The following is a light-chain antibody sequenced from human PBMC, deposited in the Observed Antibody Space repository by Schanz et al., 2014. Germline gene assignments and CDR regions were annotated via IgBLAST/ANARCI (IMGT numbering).Light chain of an antibody. CDR3: CSYAGTYSVV. Sequence: QSALTQPASVSGSPGQSITISCTGTSSDVGSYNLVSWYQQHPGTVPKPRIHNVNTRPSGVPDRFSGSKSGNTASLTVSGLQAEDEADYYCCSYAGTYSVVFGGGTKVTVL. J-gene: IGLJ2*01. CDR1: SSDVGSYNL. V-gene: IGLV2-23*02. CDR2: NVN.